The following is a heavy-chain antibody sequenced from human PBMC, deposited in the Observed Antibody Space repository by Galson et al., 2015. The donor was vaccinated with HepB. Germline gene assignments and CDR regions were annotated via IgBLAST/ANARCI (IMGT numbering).Heavy chain of an antibody. V-gene: IGHV3-30*18. Sequence: SLRLSCAASGFTFSTYGMHWVRQAPGKGLEWVAFISYDGSINSHADSVKGRFTISRDNSENALYLQMNSLRAEDTALYYCAKDGYSSALDHWGQGTLVTVSS. CDR1: GFTFSTYG. J-gene: IGHJ4*02. CDR2: ISYDGSIN. CDR3: AKDGYSSALDH. D-gene: IGHD6-19*01.